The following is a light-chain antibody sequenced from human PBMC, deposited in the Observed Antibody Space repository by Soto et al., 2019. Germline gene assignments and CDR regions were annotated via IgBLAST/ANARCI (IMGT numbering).Light chain of an antibody. Sequence: DIPLTQSPSFLSASVGDRVTITCRASQGISSDLAWYQQKPGTAPKLLIFPASTLQTGVPSRFSGSGSGTEFTLTISSLQPEDFATYYCQQLNSYPFTFGPGTKVDI. V-gene: IGKV1-9*01. J-gene: IGKJ3*01. CDR1: QGISSD. CDR3: QQLNSYPFT. CDR2: PAS.